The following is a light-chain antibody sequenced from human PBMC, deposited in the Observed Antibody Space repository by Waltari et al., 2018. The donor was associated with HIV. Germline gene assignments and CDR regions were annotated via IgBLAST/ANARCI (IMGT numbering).Light chain of an antibody. Sequence: QSVLTQPPSVSAAPGQRLTISCSGSNSNIGNNFVSWYQHVPGTAPKLIIFDSNRRPSGIPDRFSGFQSGASATLAIAGLQTGDEAHYYCGTWDTVLSVVVFGGGTKLTVL. J-gene: IGLJ3*02. CDR2: DSN. CDR3: GTWDTVLSVVV. CDR1: NSNIGNNF. V-gene: IGLV1-51*01.